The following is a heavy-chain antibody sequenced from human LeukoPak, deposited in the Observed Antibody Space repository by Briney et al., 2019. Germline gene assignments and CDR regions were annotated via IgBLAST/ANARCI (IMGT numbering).Heavy chain of an antibody. CDR3: AKGSIAAAAPYYFDY. D-gene: IGHD6-13*01. Sequence: GGSLRLSCAASGFTFSSYAMSWVRQAPGKGLDSLPAISGSGGSTYYADSVKGRFTISRDNSKNTLYLQMHILRAEDTAVYYCAKGSIAAAAPYYFDYWGQGTLVTVSS. CDR1: GFTFSSYA. V-gene: IGHV3-23*01. J-gene: IGHJ4*02. CDR2: ISGSGGST.